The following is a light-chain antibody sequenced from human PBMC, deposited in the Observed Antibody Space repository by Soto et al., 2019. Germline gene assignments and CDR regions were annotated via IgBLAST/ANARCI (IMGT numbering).Light chain of an antibody. CDR3: QQRSSWPHP. CDR2: DAS. Sequence: EIVLTQSPATLSWSPLEIATLSFMASQSVNNYLAWYQQKPGQAPRLLIYDASNRATGIPARFSGSGSGTDFTLTISSLEPEDFAVYYCQQRSSWPHPFGQGTRLEIK. V-gene: IGKV3-11*01. J-gene: IGKJ5*01. CDR1: QSVNNY.